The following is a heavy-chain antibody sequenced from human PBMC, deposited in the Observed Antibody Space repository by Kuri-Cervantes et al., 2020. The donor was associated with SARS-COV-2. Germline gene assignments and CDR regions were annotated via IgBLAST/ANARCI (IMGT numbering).Heavy chain of an antibody. CDR2: IWYDGSNK. D-gene: IGHD3-9*01. J-gene: IGHJ4*02. Sequence: GESLKISCAASGFTFSSYGMHWVRQAPGKGLEWVAVIWYDGSNKYYADSVKGRFTISRDNSKNTLYLQMNSLRAEDTAVYYCARVIWLRETELDYWGQGTLVTVSS. V-gene: IGHV3-33*01. CDR3: ARVIWLRETELDY. CDR1: GFTFSSYG.